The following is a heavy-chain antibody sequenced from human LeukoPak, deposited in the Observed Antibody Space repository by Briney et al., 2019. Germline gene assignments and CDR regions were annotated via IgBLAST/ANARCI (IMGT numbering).Heavy chain of an antibody. Sequence: SETLSLPCTVSGGSISSSSYYWGWIRQPPGKGLEWIASIYDSRSTYYNPSLKSRLTISVDTSKNQFSLKLTSVTAADTAIYYCARPYHYDSGSRGTAFDIWGQGTMVTVSS. J-gene: IGHJ3*02. CDR1: GGSISSSSYY. CDR3: ARPYHYDSGSRGTAFDI. D-gene: IGHD3-10*01. CDR2: IYDSRST. V-gene: IGHV4-39*01.